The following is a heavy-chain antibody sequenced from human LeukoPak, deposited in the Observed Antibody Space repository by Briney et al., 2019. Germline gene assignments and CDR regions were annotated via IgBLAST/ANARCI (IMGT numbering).Heavy chain of an antibody. D-gene: IGHD3-10*01. CDR1: GFTFSTYD. Sequence: GGSLRPSCAASGFTFSTYDFHWVRQVTGKGLQWVSAIGAGFDTYYQDSVRGRFTISRENAKNSLYLQMNSLTVGGTAVYYCAREDSTRSGVRELDYWGQGILVTVSS. J-gene: IGHJ4*02. CDR2: IGAGFDT. CDR3: AREDSTRSGVRELDY. V-gene: IGHV3-13*01.